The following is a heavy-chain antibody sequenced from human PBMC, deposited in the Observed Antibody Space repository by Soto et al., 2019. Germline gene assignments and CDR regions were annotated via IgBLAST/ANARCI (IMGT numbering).Heavy chain of an antibody. CDR3: ARANVLGFDY. Sequence: GGSLRLSCAASGFTFSSYAMHWVRQAPGKGLEYVSAISSNGGSTYYANSVKGRLTISRDNSKNTLYLQMGSLRAEDMAVYYCARANVLGFDYWGQGTLVTVSS. D-gene: IGHD2-15*01. CDR2: ISSNGGST. V-gene: IGHV3-64*01. J-gene: IGHJ4*02. CDR1: GFTFSSYA.